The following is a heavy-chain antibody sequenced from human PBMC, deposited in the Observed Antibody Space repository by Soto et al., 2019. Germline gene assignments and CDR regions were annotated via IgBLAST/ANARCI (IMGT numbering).Heavy chain of an antibody. CDR3: AREAAAGRYYYYGMDV. D-gene: IGHD6-13*01. CDR1: GYTFTGYY. Sequence: GASVKVSCKASGYTFTGYYMHWVRQAPGQGLEWMGWINPNSGGTNYAQKFQGRVTMTRDTSISTAYMELSRLRSDDTAVYYCAREAAAGRYYYYGMDVWGQGTTVTVSS. V-gene: IGHV1-2*02. J-gene: IGHJ6*02. CDR2: INPNSGGT.